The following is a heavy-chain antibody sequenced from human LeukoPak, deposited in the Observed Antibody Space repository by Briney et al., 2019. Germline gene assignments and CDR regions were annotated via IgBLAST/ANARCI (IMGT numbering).Heavy chain of an antibody. CDR1: GGSISSSNYY. CDR2: IYYSGST. Sequence: SETLSLTCIVSGGSISSSNYYWGWIRQSPGKGLEWIGYIYYSGSTNYNPSLKSRVTISVDTSKNQFSLKLSSVTAADTAVYYCARARGGYWGQGTLVTVSS. D-gene: IGHD3-16*01. CDR3: ARARGGY. V-gene: IGHV4-61*05. J-gene: IGHJ4*02.